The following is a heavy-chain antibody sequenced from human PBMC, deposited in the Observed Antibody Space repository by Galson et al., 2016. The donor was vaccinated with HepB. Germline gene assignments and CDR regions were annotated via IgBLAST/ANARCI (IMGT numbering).Heavy chain of an antibody. CDR2: ISYDGSNR. Sequence: SLRLSCAASGFTFSTYAMHWVRQAPGKGLEWVAVISYDGSNRYCADSVKGRFTISRDNSRNTLYLQMNSLRPEDTAVYYCASVENFDYWGQGTLVTVSS. CDR1: GFTFSTYA. CDR3: ASVENFDY. J-gene: IGHJ4*02. D-gene: IGHD5-24*01. V-gene: IGHV3-30-3*01.